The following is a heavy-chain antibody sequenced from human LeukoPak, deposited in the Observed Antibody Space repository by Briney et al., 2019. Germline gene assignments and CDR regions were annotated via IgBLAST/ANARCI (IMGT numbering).Heavy chain of an antibody. D-gene: IGHD3-22*01. Sequence: ASVKVSCKASGGTFSSYAISWVRQAPGQGLEWMGGIIPIFGTANYAQKFQGRVTITADESTSTAYMELSSLRSEDTAVYYCARVGGSYYYDSSGYYGYWGQGTLVTASS. CDR1: GGTFSSYA. CDR3: ARVGGSYYYDSSGYYGY. CDR2: IIPIFGTA. V-gene: IGHV1-69*13. J-gene: IGHJ4*02.